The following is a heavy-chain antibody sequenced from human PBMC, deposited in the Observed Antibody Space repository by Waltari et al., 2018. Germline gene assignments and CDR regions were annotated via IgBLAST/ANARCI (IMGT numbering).Heavy chain of an antibody. CDR1: GYSFTTYW. Sequence: EVQLVQSGAEGKKPGESLKISCKGIGYSFTTYWIGWVRQRPGKGLEWMGIIYPDDSDIRYSPSFQGQVTISADKSINTAYLQWSSLKASDTAKYFCARHVRRSGQYNYYVDVWGKGTTVTVSS. J-gene: IGHJ6*03. D-gene: IGHD1-1*01. CDR2: IYPDDSDI. V-gene: IGHV5-51*01. CDR3: ARHVRRSGQYNYYVDV.